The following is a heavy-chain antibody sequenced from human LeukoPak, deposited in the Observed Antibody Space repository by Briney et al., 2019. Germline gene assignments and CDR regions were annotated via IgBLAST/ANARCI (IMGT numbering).Heavy chain of an antibody. CDR1: GFTFSNYA. V-gene: IGHV3-23*01. CDR3: AKCLAEPGPCYFDN. J-gene: IGHJ4*02. D-gene: IGHD6-13*01. Sequence: GGSLRLSCAASGFTFSNYAMSWVRQAPGKGLEWVSAISGRGAATYYADSVKGRFTISRDNSKNTLFLQLSSLRAEDTAVYYGAKCLAEPGPCYFDNWAQGTRVTVSS. CDR2: ISGRGAAT.